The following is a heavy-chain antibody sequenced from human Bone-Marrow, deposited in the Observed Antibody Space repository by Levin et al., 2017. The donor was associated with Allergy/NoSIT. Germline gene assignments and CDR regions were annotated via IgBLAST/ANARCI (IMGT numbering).Heavy chain of an antibody. V-gene: IGHV3-30*04. D-gene: IGHD2-15*01. CDR2: ISHDETSE. Sequence: GGSLRLSCAASGSTFSRYVLHWVRQAPGKGLEWVAVISHDETSEAYAESVKGRFTISKDNSKNTLYLQMNSLREEDTAVYYCATAGRTSGHADAFEIWGQGTMVTVSS. CDR1: GSTFSRYV. J-gene: IGHJ3*02. CDR3: ATAGRTSGHADAFEI.